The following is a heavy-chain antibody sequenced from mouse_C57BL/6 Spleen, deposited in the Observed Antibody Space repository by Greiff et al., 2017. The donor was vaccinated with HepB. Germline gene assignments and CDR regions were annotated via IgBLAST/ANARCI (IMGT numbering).Heavy chain of an antibody. CDR1: GFTFSDYG. CDR3: ARHYSNLYYAMDY. Sequence: EVKLVESGGGLVQPGGSLKLSCAASGFTFSDYGMAWVRQAPRKGPEWVAFISNLAYSIYYADTVTSRFTISRENAKNTLYLEMSSLRSEDTAMYYCARHYSNLYYAMDYWGQGTSVTVSS. J-gene: IGHJ4*01. V-gene: IGHV5-15*01. CDR2: ISNLAYSI. D-gene: IGHD2-5*01.